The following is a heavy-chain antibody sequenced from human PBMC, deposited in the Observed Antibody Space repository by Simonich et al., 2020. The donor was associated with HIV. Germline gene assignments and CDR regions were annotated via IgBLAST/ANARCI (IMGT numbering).Heavy chain of an antibody. J-gene: IGHJ4*02. CDR1: GYTFSPYW. V-gene: IGHV3-23*04. D-gene: IGHD3-16*01. Sequence: EVQLVESGGGLVQLGGSLRLSCEGSGYTFSPYWMHWVRQAPGKGLVGVSAISGSGASTYVADSVKGRFTISRNNSKNTLYLQMNSLRAEDTAVYYCARDNWGPDYWGQGTLVTVSS. CDR2: ISGSGAST. CDR3: ARDNWGPDY.